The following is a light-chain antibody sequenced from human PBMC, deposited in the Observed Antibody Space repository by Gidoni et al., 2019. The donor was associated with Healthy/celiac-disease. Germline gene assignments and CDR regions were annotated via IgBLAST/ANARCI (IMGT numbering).Light chain of an antibody. CDR2: AAS. Sequence: DIQMTQSPSSLSASVGDRVTITCRASQGISNYLAWDQQKPGKVPKLLIYAASTLQSGVPSRFRGSGSGTDFPFTISSLQPEDVATYYRQKYNSALWTFGQGTKVEIK. J-gene: IGKJ1*01. CDR3: QKYNSALWT. V-gene: IGKV1-27*01. CDR1: QGISNY.